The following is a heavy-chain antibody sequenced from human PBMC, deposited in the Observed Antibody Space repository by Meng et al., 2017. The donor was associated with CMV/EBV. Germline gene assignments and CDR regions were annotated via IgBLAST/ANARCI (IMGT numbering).Heavy chain of an antibody. V-gene: IGHV3-23*01. Sequence: GGSLRLSCAASGFTFSNYAMSWVRQAPGVGLEWVSTISGSGASTYYPDSVKGRFTISRANSENTLYLQMNSLRAEDTAVYYCACSSVSCPFPPTCRYGMDVWGQGTTVTVSS. CDR3: ACSSVSCPFPPTCRYGMDV. D-gene: IGHD2-2*01. CDR1: GFTFSNYA. J-gene: IGHJ6*02. CDR2: ISGSGAST.